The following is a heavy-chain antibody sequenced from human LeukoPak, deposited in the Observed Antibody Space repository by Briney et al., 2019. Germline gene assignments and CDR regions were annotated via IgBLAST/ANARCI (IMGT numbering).Heavy chain of an antibody. V-gene: IGHV3-74*01. D-gene: IGHD3-3*01. J-gene: IGHJ4*02. Sequence: GGSLRLSCAASGFTFSSYWMHWVRQAPGKGLVRVSRINSDGSSTSYADSVKGRFTISRDNAKNTLYLQMNSLRAEDTAVYYCARDLRKYYDFWGGRGPFDYWGQGTLVTVSS. CDR1: GFTFSSYW. CDR2: INSDGSST. CDR3: ARDLRKYYDFWGGRGPFDY.